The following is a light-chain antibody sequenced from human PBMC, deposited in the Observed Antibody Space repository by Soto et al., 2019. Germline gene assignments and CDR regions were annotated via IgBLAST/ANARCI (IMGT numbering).Light chain of an antibody. CDR2: GAS. CDR1: QSFISRY. Sequence: EIVLTQSPGTLSLSPGERATLSRRASQSFISRYLAWYEQKPGRAPRLLICGASPRATDIPARFSGSGSGTEFTLTLSTWQSEDVAVYYCQHYKDRPTWTFGQGGKV. V-gene: IGKV3-15*01. J-gene: IGKJ1*01. CDR3: QHYKDRPTWT.